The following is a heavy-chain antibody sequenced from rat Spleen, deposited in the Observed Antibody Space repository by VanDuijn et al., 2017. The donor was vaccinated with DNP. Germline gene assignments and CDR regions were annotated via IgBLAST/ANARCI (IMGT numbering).Heavy chain of an antibody. CDR1: GFNFNDYW. Sequence: EVKLVESGGGLVQPGRSLKLSCVASGFNFNDYWMGWVRQAPGKGLEWMGVVWIGGTTHISSIFKSRVSLNRDTSRNQVFLEVTSLQSEDSATYYCARDGQWDYLDYWGQGVMVTVAS. D-gene: IGHD1-1*01. CDR2: VWIGGTT. CDR3: ARDGQWDYLDY. V-gene: IGHV4-2*01. J-gene: IGHJ2*01.